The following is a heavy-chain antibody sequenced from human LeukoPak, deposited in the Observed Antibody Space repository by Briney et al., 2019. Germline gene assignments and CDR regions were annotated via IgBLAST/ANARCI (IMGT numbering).Heavy chain of an antibody. Sequence: QPGGSLRLSCAASGLRFSDYYVSWIRQAPGKGLQWVSYISSGGDIMHYADSVKGRFTISRDNSKNSLYLQMNSLRAEDTALYYCAKDGPTTYKDYYYYYMDVWGKGTTVTVSS. D-gene: IGHD4-11*01. CDR2: ISSGGDIM. CDR3: AKDGPTTYKDYYYYYMDV. J-gene: IGHJ6*03. CDR1: GLRFSDYY. V-gene: IGHV3-11*01.